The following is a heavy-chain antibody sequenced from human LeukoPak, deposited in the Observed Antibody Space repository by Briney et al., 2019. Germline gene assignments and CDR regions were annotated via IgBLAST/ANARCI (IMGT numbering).Heavy chain of an antibody. CDR2: INHSGST. V-gene: IGHV4-34*01. CDR1: GGSFSGYY. Sequence: PSETLSLTCAVYGGSFSGYYWSWIRQPPGKGLEWTGEINHSGSTNYNPSLKSRVTISVDTSKNQFSLKLSSVTAADTAVYYCARDRCSGGSCYSSPYIDYWGQGTLVTVSS. J-gene: IGHJ4*02. D-gene: IGHD2-15*01. CDR3: ARDRCSGGSCYSSPYIDY.